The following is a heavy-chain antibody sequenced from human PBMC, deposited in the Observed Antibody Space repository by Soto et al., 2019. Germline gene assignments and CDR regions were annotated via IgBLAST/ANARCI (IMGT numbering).Heavy chain of an antibody. CDR1: GYTFTSYD. CDR3: VSRPFSSSGWYRDDY. J-gene: IGHJ4*02. V-gene: IGHV1-8*01. CDR2: MNPTCGIT. D-gene: IGHD6-19*01. Sequence: QVQLVQSGAEVKKPGASVKVSCKTSGYTFTSYDINWVRQATGQGLEWMGWMNPTCGITGYGHKFQGRVTMTGNTAISTAYMELSSLRSEATAVYYCVSRPFSSSGWYRDDYRGQGTLGTVSS.